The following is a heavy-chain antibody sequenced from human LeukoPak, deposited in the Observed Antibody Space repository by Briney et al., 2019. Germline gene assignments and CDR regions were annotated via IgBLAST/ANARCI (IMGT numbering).Heavy chain of an antibody. CDR2: DYNGGST. CDR1: GGSIRSSTYY. Sequence: SETLSLTCTVCGGSIRSSTYYWGWSPQPPGEGLGRIGSDYNGGSTYYSPSLNSLVTISVDTSKNQFSLKLSSVTAANTAVYFCARAERYSGSFDYWGRGALVTVSS. CDR3: ARAERYSGSFDY. V-gene: IGHV4-39*07. D-gene: IGHD1-26*01. J-gene: IGHJ4*02.